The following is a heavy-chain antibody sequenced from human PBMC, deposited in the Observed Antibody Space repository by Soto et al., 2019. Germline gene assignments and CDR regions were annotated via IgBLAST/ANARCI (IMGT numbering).Heavy chain of an antibody. CDR2: INAGNGNT. CDR1: GYTFTSYA. V-gene: IGHV1-3*01. CDR3: AAPFGADPHYYYYYGMDV. J-gene: IGHJ6*02. D-gene: IGHD3-16*01. Sequence: QVQLVQSGAEVKKPGASVKVSCKASGYTFTSYAMHWVRQAPGQRLEWMGWINAGNGNTKYSQKFQGRVTITRDTSASTAYMELSSLRSEDTAVYYCAAPFGADPHYYYYYGMDVWGQGTTVTVSS.